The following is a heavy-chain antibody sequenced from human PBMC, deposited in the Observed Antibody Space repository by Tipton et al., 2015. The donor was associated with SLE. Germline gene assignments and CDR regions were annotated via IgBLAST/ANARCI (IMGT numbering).Heavy chain of an antibody. V-gene: IGHV4-34*01. CDR1: GGSFSGYY. CDR3: ARSSATLIGLVPYYLDY. CDR2: INHSGST. Sequence: MSLTCAVYGGSFSGYYWSWIRQPPGKGLEWIGEINHSGSTNYNPSLKSRVTISVDTSKNQFSLKLSSVTAADMAIFYCARSSATLIGLVPYYLDYWGQGTLVTVSS. J-gene: IGHJ4*02. D-gene: IGHD3-22*01.